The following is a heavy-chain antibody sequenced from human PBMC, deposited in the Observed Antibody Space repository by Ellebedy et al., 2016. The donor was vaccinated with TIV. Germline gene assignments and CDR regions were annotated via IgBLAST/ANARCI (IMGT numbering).Heavy chain of an antibody. Sequence: GESLKISCVASGFSVRASYMYWVRQAPGKGLEWVSLLYSGDSPSYADSVKGRFTISRDTSTNTLYLQMNSLRAEDTAVYYWARDAADSGGKFDYWGQGALVTVSS. V-gene: IGHV3-53*01. J-gene: IGHJ4*02. CDR2: LYSGDSP. D-gene: IGHD4-23*01. CDR3: ARDAADSGGKFDY. CDR1: GFSVRASY.